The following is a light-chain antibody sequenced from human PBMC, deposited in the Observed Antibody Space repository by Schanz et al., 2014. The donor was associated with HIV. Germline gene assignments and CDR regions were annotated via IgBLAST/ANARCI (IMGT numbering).Light chain of an antibody. CDR1: QSVNNN. Sequence: EVVMTQSPAIMSVSPGERATLSCRASQSVNNNLAWYQQKPGQAPRVLIYGASTRATGIPDRFSGSASGTDFTLTISRLEPEDFAVYYCQQYATSSWTFGQGTKVEI. CDR3: QQYATSSWT. CDR2: GAS. J-gene: IGKJ1*01. V-gene: IGKV3D-15*01.